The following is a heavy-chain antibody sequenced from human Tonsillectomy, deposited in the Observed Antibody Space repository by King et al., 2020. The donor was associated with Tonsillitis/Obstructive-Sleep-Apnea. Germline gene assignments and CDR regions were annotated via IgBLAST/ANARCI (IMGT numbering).Heavy chain of an antibody. V-gene: IGHV2-5*02. Sequence: VTLKESGPTLVKPTETLTLTCTFSGFSLTTSGVGVGWIRQPPGKALEWLALIYWDEDKPYSPSLKSRLTITKDTSKNQVVLTMTNVDPEDTATYYCAQTLYDTSSSGYFAYWGPGTLVTVSS. CDR3: AQTLYDTSSSGYFAY. CDR2: IYWDEDK. CDR1: GFSLTTSGVG. D-gene: IGHD6-6*01. J-gene: IGHJ4*02.